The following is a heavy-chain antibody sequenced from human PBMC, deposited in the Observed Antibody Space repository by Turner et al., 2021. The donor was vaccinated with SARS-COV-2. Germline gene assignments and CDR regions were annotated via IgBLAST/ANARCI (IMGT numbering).Heavy chain of an antibody. CDR2: IYYRGST. CDR3: ARELTNNWYHP. CDR1: GASINSYY. Sequence: QVLLQESGPGLVKPSETLSLPCTVPGASINSYYWAWIRQPPGKRLEWIGYIYYRGSTNYNPSLKSRETISVDTSKNQFSLKLTAVTAADTALYYCARELTNNWYHPWGQGTLVTVSS. D-gene: IGHD3-10*01. V-gene: IGHV4-59*01. J-gene: IGHJ5*02.